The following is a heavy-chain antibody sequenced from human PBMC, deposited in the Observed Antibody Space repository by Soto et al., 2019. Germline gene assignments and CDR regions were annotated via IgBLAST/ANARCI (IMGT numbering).Heavy chain of an antibody. D-gene: IGHD6-13*01. CDR3: ARRIFPSSSWYGAFDI. CDR2: IDPSDSYT. Sequence: PVESLTISCKGSGYSFTSYWISWVRQMPGKGLEWMGRIDPSDSYTNYSPSFQGHATISADKSISTAYLQWSSLKASDTAMYYCARRIFPSSSWYGAFDIWGQGTMVTVSS. V-gene: IGHV5-10-1*01. CDR1: GYSFTSYW. J-gene: IGHJ3*02.